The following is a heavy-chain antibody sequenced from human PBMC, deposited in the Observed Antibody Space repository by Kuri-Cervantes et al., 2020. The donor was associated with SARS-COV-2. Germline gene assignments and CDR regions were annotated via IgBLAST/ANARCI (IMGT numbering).Heavy chain of an antibody. V-gene: IGHV3-21*01. CDR2: ISSSSYI. Sequence: GESPKISCAASGFTFSSYSMNWVRQAPGKGLEWVSSISSSSYIYYADSVKGRFTISRDNAKNSLYLQMNSLRAEDTAVYYCARGLWGIQYYFDYRGQGTLVTVSS. J-gene: IGHJ4*02. CDR1: GFTFSSYS. CDR3: ARGLWGIQYYFDY. D-gene: IGHD7-27*01.